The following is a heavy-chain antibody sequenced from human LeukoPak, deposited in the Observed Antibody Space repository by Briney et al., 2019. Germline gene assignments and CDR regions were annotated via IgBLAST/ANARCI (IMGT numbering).Heavy chain of an antibody. CDR2: IYTNGNT. D-gene: IGHD3-10*01. V-gene: IGHV3-66*01. Sequence: GGALRLSCAASGFTVSSNYMSWIRQAPGKGLEGVSVIYTNGNTKYADSVNGRFIISRDNSKNTLYLQMNSLRADDTAVYYCARDHYGLTSYPNPWGQGTLVTVSS. J-gene: IGHJ5*02. CDR3: ARDHYGLTSYPNP. CDR1: GFTVSSNY.